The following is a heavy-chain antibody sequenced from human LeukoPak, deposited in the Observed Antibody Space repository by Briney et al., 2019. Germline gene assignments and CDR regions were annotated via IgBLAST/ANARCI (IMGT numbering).Heavy chain of an antibody. Sequence: SETLSLTCAVYGGSFSGYYWSWIRQPPGKGLEWIGEINHSGSTNYNPSLKSRVTISVDTSKNQFSLKLSSVTAADTAAYYCARVGDGYNHYHLDYWGQGTLVTVSS. J-gene: IGHJ4*02. V-gene: IGHV4-34*01. D-gene: IGHD4-4*01. CDR1: GGSFSGYY. CDR3: ARVGDGYNHYHLDY. CDR2: INHSGST.